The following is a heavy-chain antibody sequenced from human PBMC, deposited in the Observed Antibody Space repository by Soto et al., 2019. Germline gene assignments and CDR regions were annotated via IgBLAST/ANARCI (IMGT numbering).Heavy chain of an antibody. D-gene: IGHD2-2*01. CDR3: ARNTLVVPAAPPYYYYMDI. CDR1: GGSISSYY. V-gene: IGHV4-59*01. J-gene: IGHJ6*03. Sequence: PSGTLSLTCTVSGGSISSYYWSWIRQPPGKGLEWIGYIYYSGSTNYNPSLKSRVTISVNTSKNQFSLKLSSVTAADTAVYYCARNTLVVPAAPPYYYYMDIWGKGTTVTVS. CDR2: IYYSGST.